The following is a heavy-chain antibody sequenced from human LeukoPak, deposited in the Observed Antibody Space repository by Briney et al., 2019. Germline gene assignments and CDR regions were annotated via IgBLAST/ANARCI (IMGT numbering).Heavy chain of an antibody. CDR1: GFAFDDYA. CDR3: AVLHYYAMDV. CDR2: ISWNSGTK. J-gene: IGHJ6*02. V-gene: IGHV3-9*01. Sequence: PGRSLRLSCAASGFAFDDYAMHWVRQAPGKGLEWVSSISWNSGTKGYADSVKGRFTISRDNAKNSLYLQMNSLRGEDAALYYCAVLHYYAMDVWGQGTTVTVSS. D-gene: IGHD2-8*01.